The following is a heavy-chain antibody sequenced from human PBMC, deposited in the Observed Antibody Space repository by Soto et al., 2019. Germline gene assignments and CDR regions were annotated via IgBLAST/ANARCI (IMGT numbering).Heavy chain of an antibody. D-gene: IGHD3-10*01. Sequence: PSETLSLTCAVYGGSFSAYYWTWIRQPPGKGLQWIGEINHSGSTNYNPSLKSRVTISVDMSKNQFSLKLSSVTAADTAVYYCARGSGITMVRGVITWFDPWGQGTLVTVSS. CDR1: GGSFSAYY. V-gene: IGHV4-34*01. CDR2: INHSGST. CDR3: ARGSGITMVRGVITWFDP. J-gene: IGHJ5*02.